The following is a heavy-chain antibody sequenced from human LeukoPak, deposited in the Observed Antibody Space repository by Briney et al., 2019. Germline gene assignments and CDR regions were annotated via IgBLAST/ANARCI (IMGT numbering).Heavy chain of an antibody. CDR2: IRSKANNYAT. CDR3: TLNHVDTAMVTTDY. J-gene: IGHJ4*02. D-gene: IGHD5-18*01. V-gene: IGHV3-73*01. Sequence: GGSLRLSCAAPGFIFSGSSMHWVRQAPGKGLEWVGRIRSKANNYATAYAASVKGRFTISRDDSKNTAYLQMNSLKTEDTAVYYCTLNHVDTAMVTTDYWGQGTLVTVSS. CDR1: GFIFSGSS.